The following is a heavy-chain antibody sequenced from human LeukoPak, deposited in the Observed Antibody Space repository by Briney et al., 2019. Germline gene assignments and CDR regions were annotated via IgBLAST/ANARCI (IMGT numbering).Heavy chain of an antibody. J-gene: IGHJ3*02. Sequence: GGTLRLSCAASGFTFSTYGMNWVRQAPGKGLEWVSGIRSSGAITYYADSVKGRFTISRDNSKNTLYLQMNSLRAEDTAVYYCARDTVAGTDNSDAFDIWGQGTMVTVSS. D-gene: IGHD6-19*01. V-gene: IGHV3-23*01. CDR2: IRSSGAIT. CDR1: GFTFSTYG. CDR3: ARDTVAGTDNSDAFDI.